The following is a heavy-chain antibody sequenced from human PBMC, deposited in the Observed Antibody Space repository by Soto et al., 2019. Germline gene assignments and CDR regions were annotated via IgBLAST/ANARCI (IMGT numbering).Heavy chain of an antibody. CDR2: IIPIFGTA. J-gene: IGHJ3*02. V-gene: IGHV1-69*13. D-gene: IGHD2-8*01. CDR3: AREGYCTNGVCHDAFDI. CDR1: GGTFSSYA. Sequence: ASVKVSCKASGGTFSSYAISWVRQAPGQGLEWMGGIIPIFGTANYAQKFQGRVTITADESTSTAYMELSSLRSEDTAVYYCAREGYCTNGVCHDAFDIWGQGTMVTVSS.